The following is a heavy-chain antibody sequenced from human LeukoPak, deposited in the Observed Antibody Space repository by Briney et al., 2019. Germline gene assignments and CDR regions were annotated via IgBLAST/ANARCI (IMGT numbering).Heavy chain of an antibody. J-gene: IGHJ4*02. D-gene: IGHD2-2*01. CDR3: ARDGPTEEGAYCSSTSCYFFDY. V-gene: IGHV3-21*01. CDR2: ISSSSSYI. CDR1: GFTFSSYS. Sequence: TGGALRLSCAASGFTFSSYSLNWVRQAPGKGLEWISSISSSSSYIYYADSVKGRFTISRDNAKNLLYLQMNSLRAEDTAVYYCARDGPTEEGAYCSSTSCYFFDYWGQGTLVSVSS.